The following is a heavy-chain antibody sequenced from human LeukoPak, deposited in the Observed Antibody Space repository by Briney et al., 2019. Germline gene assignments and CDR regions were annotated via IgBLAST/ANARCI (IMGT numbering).Heavy chain of an antibody. V-gene: IGHV1-18*01. J-gene: IGHJ4*02. Sequence: ASVKVSCKASGYTFTSYGISWVRQAPGQGLEWMGWISAYNGNTNYAQKLQGRVTMTTDTSTSTAYMELRSLRSDDTAVYYCARDIGGSYWGEYFDYWGQGTLVTVSS. D-gene: IGHD1-26*01. CDR3: ARDIGGSYWGEYFDY. CDR2: ISAYNGNT. CDR1: GYTFTSYG.